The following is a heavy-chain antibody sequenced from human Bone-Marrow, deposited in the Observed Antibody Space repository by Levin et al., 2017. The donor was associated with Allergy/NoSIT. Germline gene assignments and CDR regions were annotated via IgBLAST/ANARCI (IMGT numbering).Heavy chain of an antibody. V-gene: IGHV4-39*07. J-gene: IGHJ5*02. D-gene: IGHD3-3*01. CDR3: ANHNDFWSGFFDP. CDR1: GGSIRSTYYY. CDR2: IHHIGST. Sequence: ESLKISCTVSGGSIRSTYYYWGWIRQPPGEGLEWIGSIHHIGSTYYNPSLKSRVTTSVDTSKNQFSLKVTSVTAADTAVYYCANHNDFWSGFFDPWGQGALVTVSS.